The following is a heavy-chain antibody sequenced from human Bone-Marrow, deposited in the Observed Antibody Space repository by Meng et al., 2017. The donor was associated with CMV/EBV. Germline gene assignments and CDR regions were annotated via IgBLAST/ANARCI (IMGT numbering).Heavy chain of an antibody. CDR3: AKPAFGETDY. CDR1: GFTFSSYA. D-gene: IGHD3-10*01. Sequence: GESLKISCAASGFTFSSYAMSWVRQAPGKGLEWVSAISGSGGSTYYADSVKGRFTISRDNSKNTLYLQMNSLRAEDTAGYYCAKPAFGETDYWGQGTLVTVSS. CDR2: ISGSGGST. J-gene: IGHJ4*02. V-gene: IGHV3-23*01.